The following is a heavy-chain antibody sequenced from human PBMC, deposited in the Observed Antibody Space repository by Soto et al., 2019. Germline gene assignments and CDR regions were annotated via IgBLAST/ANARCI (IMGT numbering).Heavy chain of an antibody. D-gene: IGHD5-12*01. CDR1: GFTFNNHW. CDR3: SNGSGYIMLDD. CDR2: IKKDGSEK. V-gene: IGHV3-7*02. Sequence: GGSLRLSCAASGFTFNNHWMTWVRQAPGKGLEWVANIKKDGSEKYYVDSVKGRFTISRDNAKNSLFLQMNSLRVEDTAVYYCSNGSGYIMLDDWGQGTLVTVSS. J-gene: IGHJ4*02.